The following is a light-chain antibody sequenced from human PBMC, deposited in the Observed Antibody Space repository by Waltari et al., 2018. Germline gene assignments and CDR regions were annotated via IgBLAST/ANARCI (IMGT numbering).Light chain of an antibody. CDR1: RSISSW. J-gene: IGKJ1*01. Sequence: DIQMTQSPSTLSASVGARVNITCRASRSISSWLAWYQQKPGKAPSLLIYKASRLKSGVPSRFSGSGSGTEFTLTISSLQPDDFASYYCQQYYDSSTFGQGTKLELK. CDR3: QQYYDSST. V-gene: IGKV1-5*03. CDR2: KAS.